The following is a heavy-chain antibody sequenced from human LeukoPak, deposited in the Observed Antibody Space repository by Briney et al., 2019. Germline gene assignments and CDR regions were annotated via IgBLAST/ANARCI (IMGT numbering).Heavy chain of an antibody. CDR3: ARGSIWKPTVTTGY. CDR1: GFTFSSYS. Sequence: GGSLRLSCAASGFTFSSYSMNWVRQAPGKGLEWVANIKDDGSAKYYADSVKGRFTISRDNAKNSLFLQMNSLRAEDTAVYYCARGSIWKPTVTTGYWGQGTLVTVSS. D-gene: IGHD4-17*01. J-gene: IGHJ4*02. V-gene: IGHV3-7*01. CDR2: IKDDGSAK.